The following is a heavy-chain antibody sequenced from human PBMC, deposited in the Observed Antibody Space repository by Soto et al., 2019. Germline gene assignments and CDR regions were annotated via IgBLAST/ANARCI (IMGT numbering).Heavy chain of an antibody. CDR2: INPNSGGT. D-gene: IGHD2-15*01. J-gene: IGHJ4*02. V-gene: IGHV1-2*04. CDR3: ARDRCSGGSCYGFYFDY. CDR1: GYTFTGYY. Sequence: GASVKVSCKASGYTFTGYYMHWVRQAPGQGLEWMGWINPNSGGTNYAQKFQGWVTMTRDTSISTAYMELSRLRSDDTAVYYCARDRCSGGSCYGFYFDYWGQGTLVTVSS.